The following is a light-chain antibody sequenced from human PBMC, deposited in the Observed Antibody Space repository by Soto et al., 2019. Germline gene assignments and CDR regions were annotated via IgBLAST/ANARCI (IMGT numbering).Light chain of an antibody. Sequence: DIQMTQSPSSLSASVGDRVTITCRASQSISSYLNWYQQKPGKAPKLLIYAASSLQGGVSSRFSGSGSGTDFTLTISSLQPEDFATYYCQQSYSTLPTFGGGTKVEIK. V-gene: IGKV1-39*01. J-gene: IGKJ4*01. CDR2: AAS. CDR1: QSISSY. CDR3: QQSYSTLPT.